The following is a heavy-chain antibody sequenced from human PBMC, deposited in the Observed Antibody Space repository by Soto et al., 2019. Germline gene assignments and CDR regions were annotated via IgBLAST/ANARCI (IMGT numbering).Heavy chain of an antibody. V-gene: IGHV1-69*13. CDR2: IIPIFGTA. CDR3: ARVCSGGSCYVYGMDV. CDR1: GGTFSSYA. Sequence: SVKVSCKASGGTFSSYAISWVRQAPGQGLEWMGGIIPIFGTANYAQKFQGRVTITADESTSTAYMELSSLRSEDTAVYYCARVCSGGSCYVYGMDVWGQGTTVTVSS. J-gene: IGHJ6*02. D-gene: IGHD2-15*01.